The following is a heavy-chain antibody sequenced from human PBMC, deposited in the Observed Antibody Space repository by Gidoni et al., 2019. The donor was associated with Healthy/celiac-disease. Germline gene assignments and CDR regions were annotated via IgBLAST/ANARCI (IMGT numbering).Heavy chain of an antibody. D-gene: IGHD3-3*01. V-gene: IGHV3-74*01. CDR3: ARDRGFLELYYMYV. CDR2: INSDGSST. CDR1: GFTFSSYW. Sequence: EVQLVESGGGLVQPGGSMRLSCADSGFTFSSYWLHWVRQATGKGLVWVSRINSDGSSTSYAASVKGRFTISRDNAKNTLYLQMNSLRAEDTAVYYCARDRGFLELYYMYVWGKGTTVTVSS. J-gene: IGHJ6*03.